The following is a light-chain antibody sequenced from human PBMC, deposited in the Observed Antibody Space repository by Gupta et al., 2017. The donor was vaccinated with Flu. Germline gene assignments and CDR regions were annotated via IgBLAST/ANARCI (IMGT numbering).Light chain of an antibody. CDR1: SNNVGNQG. Sequence: QAGLTQPPSVSKGLRQTATLTCTGNSNNVGNQGVTWLQQHQGHPPRLLSYRNNNRPSTISERFSASRSGNTASLTITGLQPEDEADYYCSAWDISLNVWVFGGGNKLTVL. CDR2: RNN. V-gene: IGLV10-54*04. J-gene: IGLJ3*02. CDR3: SAWDISLNVWV.